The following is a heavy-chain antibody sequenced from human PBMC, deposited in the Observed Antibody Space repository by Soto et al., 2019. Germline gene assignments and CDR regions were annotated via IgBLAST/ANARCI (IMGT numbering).Heavy chain of an antibody. CDR3: ANYYDSSADSSYFDY. V-gene: IGHV3-23*01. J-gene: IGHJ4*02. CDR2: ISGSGGST. D-gene: IGHD3-22*01. CDR1: GFTFSSYA. Sequence: VQLLESGGGLVQPGGSLRLSCAASGFTFSSYAMSWVRQAPGKGLEWVSAISGSGGSTYYADSVKGRFTISRDNSKNTLYLQINSLRAEDRAVYYCANYYDSSADSSYFDYWGQGTLVTVSS.